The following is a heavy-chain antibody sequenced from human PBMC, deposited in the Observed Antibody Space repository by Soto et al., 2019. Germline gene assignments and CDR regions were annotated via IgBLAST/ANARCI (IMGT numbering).Heavy chain of an antibody. Sequence: GGSLRLSCAASGFTFSSYGMHWVRQAPGKGLEWVAFIWHDGGNKFYAESVKGRFAISRDNSKNTLYLQMTSLSAEDTAMYYCARDGDVNTGFGKDYWGQGTLVTVSS. J-gene: IGHJ4*02. CDR1: GFTFSSYG. D-gene: IGHD3-16*01. V-gene: IGHV3-33*01. CDR2: IWHDGGNK. CDR3: ARDGDVNTGFGKDY.